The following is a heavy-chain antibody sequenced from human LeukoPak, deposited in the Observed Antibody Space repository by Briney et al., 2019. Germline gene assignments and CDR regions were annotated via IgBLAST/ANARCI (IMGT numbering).Heavy chain of an antibody. D-gene: IGHD3-3*01. CDR1: GYSFTSYW. Sequence: KFGESLRISCKGSGYSFTSYWIGWVRQMPGKGLEWMGIIYPGDSDTRYSPSFQGQVTISADKSISTAYLQWSSLKASDTAMYYCARQPFLEWYHMRGAFDIWGQGTMVTVSS. J-gene: IGHJ3*02. CDR3: ARQPFLEWYHMRGAFDI. V-gene: IGHV5-51*01. CDR2: IYPGDSDT.